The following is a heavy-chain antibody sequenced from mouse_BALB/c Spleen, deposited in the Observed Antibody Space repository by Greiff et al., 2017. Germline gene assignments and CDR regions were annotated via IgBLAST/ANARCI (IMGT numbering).Heavy chain of an antibody. J-gene: IGHJ1*01. CDR2: IWGGGST. Sequence: VQRVESGPGLVAPSQSLSITCTVSGFSLTDYGVSWIRQPPGKGLEWLGVIWGGGSTYYNSALKSRLSISKDNSKSHVFLKMNRLRTNDTAMYYCAKHDDYDELGYFDVWGAGTTVTVSS. V-gene: IGHV2-6-5*01. D-gene: IGHD2-4*01. CDR1: GFSLTDYG. CDR3: AKHDDYDELGYFDV.